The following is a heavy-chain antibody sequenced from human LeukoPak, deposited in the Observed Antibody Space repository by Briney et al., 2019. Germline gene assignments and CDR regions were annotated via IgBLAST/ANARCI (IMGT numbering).Heavy chain of an antibody. D-gene: IGHD4-17*01. Sequence: SETLSLTCTVSGGSLGSYYWIWIRQPAGKGPEWIGRIQTSGNADYNPSLKSRVTMSVDTSKNQFSLRMRSVTAADTAVYYCARDPGDYNHDWYFDLWGRGTLVTVSS. V-gene: IGHV4-4*07. CDR2: IQTSGNA. CDR1: GGSLGSYY. CDR3: ARDPGDYNHDWYFDL. J-gene: IGHJ2*01.